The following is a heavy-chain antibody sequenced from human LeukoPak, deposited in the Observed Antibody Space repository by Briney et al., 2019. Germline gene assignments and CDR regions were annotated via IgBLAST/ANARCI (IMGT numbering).Heavy chain of an antibody. CDR2: INPSGGST. D-gene: IGHD5-12*01. CDR3: AREERGIVATREFDY. J-gene: IGHJ4*02. Sequence: ASVKVSCKASGYTFTSYYMHWVRQAPGQGLEWMGIINPSGGSTSYAQKFQGRVTITRDTSASTAYMELSSLRSEDTAVYYCAREERGIVATREFDYWGQGTLVTVSS. V-gene: IGHV1-46*01. CDR1: GYTFTSYY.